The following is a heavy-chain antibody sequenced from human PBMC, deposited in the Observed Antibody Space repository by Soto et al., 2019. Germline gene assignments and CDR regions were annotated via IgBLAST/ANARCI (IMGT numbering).Heavy chain of an antibody. V-gene: IGHV3-33*01. CDR2: IWYDGSNK. CDR3: ARDAVVRGVINPYYYYYYYMDV. Sequence: PGGSLRLSCAASGFTFSSYGMHWVRQAPGKGLEWVAVIWYDGSNKYYADSVKGRFTISRDNSKNTLYLQMNSLRAEDTAVYYCARDAVVRGVINPYYYYYYYMDVWGKATTVTVSS. J-gene: IGHJ6*03. D-gene: IGHD3-10*01. CDR1: GFTFSSYG.